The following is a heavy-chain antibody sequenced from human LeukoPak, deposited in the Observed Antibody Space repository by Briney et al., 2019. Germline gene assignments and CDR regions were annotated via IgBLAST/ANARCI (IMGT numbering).Heavy chain of an antibody. D-gene: IGHD3-16*01. CDR2: SRSQVNGGPP. Sequence: GRSLRLSCSGSGFSFGDYGINWVRQAPGRGLEWVGLSRSQVNGGPPEYAASVEGRFSMSRDDSKGFAYLQMNSLKTEDTAVYFCTRAFYDYVLDFWCQGTLVTVSS. J-gene: IGHJ4*02. CDR3: TRAFYDYVLDF. V-gene: IGHV3-49*04. CDR1: GFSFGDYG.